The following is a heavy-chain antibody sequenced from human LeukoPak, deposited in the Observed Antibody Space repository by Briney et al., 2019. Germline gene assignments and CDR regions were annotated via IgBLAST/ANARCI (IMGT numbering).Heavy chain of an antibody. CDR3: ASYDAYCSSTSCYKFDP. CDR2: IIPIFGTA. CDR1: GGTFSRYA. J-gene: IGHJ5*02. Sequence: SVKVSCKASGGTFSRYAISWVRQAPGQGLEWMGGIIPIFGTANYAQKFQGRVTITTDESTSTAYMELSSLRSEDTAVYYCASYDAYCSSTSCYKFDPWGQGTLVTVSS. D-gene: IGHD2-2*02. V-gene: IGHV1-69*05.